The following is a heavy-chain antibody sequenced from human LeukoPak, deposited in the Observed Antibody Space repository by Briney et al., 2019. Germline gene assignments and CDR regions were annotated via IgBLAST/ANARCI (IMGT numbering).Heavy chain of an antibody. D-gene: IGHD1-26*01. CDR1: GGSIGSYY. CDR2: MYYSGST. J-gene: IGHJ4*02. Sequence: SETLSLTCIVSGGSIGSYYWSWIRQPPGKGLEWIGYMYYSGSTNYNPSLKSRVTISVDTSKNQFSLKLSSVTAADTAVYYCARELVGANGSPFDYWGQGTLVTVSS. CDR3: ARELVGANGSPFDY. V-gene: IGHV4-59*01.